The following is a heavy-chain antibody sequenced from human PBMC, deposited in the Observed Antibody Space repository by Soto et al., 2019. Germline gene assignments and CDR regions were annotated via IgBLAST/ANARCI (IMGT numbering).Heavy chain of an antibody. Sequence: PSETLSLTCAVSGDSINSGHYHWGWIRQPPGKGLEWIAAIHYSGSTHYNPSLRSRVTISVDTSKNQFSLTLSSVTAADTAVYYCARLRNEGRYWSQGTLVTVSS. CDR1: GDSINSGHYH. V-gene: IGHV4-39*01. CDR3: ARLRNEGRY. J-gene: IGHJ4*02. D-gene: IGHD1-1*01. CDR2: IHYSGST.